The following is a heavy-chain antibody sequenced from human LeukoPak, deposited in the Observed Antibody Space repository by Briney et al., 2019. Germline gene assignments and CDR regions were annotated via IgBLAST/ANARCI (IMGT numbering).Heavy chain of an antibody. V-gene: IGHV1-8*01. CDR1: GYTFTIYD. J-gene: IGHJ4*02. CDR2: MNPNSGDT. Sequence: ASVNVSFKASGYTFTIYDINWVRQAPGQGLEWMGWMNPNSGDTGYAQKFQGRVTMTRNTSISTAYMELSSLRSEDTAVYYCARDTKDTAMVPDYWGQGTLVTVSS. CDR3: ARDTKDTAMVPDY. D-gene: IGHD5-18*01.